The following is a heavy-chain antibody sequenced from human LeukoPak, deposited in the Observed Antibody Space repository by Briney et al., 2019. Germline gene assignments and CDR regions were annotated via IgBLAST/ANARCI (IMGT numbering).Heavy chain of an antibody. CDR2: INPNSGGT. J-gene: IGHJ4*02. CDR1: GYTFTGYY. CDR3: ARVADSGSILWERTFSLDY. D-gene: IGHD1-26*01. V-gene: IGHV1-2*02. Sequence: ASVKVSCKASGYTFTGYYIHWVRQAPGQGLEWMGWINPNSGGTNYAQKFQGRVTMTRDTSISTTYMELSRLTYDDTAVYYCARVADSGSILWERTFSLDYWGQGTLVTASS.